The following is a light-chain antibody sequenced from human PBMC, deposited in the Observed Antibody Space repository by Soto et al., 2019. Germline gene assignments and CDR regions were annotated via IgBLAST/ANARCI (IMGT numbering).Light chain of an antibody. CDR3: QQYGISPSYT. J-gene: IGKJ2*01. V-gene: IGKV3-20*01. CDR2: AAS. CDR1: QSVSSSY. Sequence: IVLTQSPGTLSLSPGERATLSCRASQSVSSSYLAWYQQKPGQAPRLLIYAASSRATGIPDRFSGSGSGTDFTLTISRLEPEDFAVYYCQQYGISPSYTFGQGTKLEIK.